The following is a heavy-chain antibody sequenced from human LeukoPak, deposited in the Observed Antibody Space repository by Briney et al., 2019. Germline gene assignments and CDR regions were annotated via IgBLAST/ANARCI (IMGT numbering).Heavy chain of an antibody. Sequence: GGSLRLSCAASGFTFSSYAMHWVRQAPGKGLEWVAVISYDGSNKYYADSVKGRFTISRDNSKNTLYLQMNSLRAEDTAVYYCARGERYFDYWGQGTLVTVSS. J-gene: IGHJ4*02. CDR2: ISYDGSNK. CDR3: ARGERYFDY. CDR1: GFTFSSYA. V-gene: IGHV3-30-3*01.